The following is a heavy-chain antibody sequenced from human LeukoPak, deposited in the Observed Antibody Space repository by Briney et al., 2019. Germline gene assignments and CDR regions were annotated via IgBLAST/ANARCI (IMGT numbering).Heavy chain of an antibody. D-gene: IGHD3-16*01. Sequence: SQTLSPTCAISGDSLSSNSATWDWVRQSPSRGLEWLGRTYYRSKWYNDYAVSVKGRVTINPDASKKQFSLQLSSVTPEDTAMYYCARGNGYPFDYWGQGTLVTVSS. CDR1: GDSLSSNSAT. V-gene: IGHV6-1*01. J-gene: IGHJ4*02. CDR2: TYYRSKWYN. CDR3: ARGNGYPFDY.